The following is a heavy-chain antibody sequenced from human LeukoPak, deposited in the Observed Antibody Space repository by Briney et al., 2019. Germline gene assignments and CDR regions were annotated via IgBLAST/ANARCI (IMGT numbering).Heavy chain of an antibody. CDR2: INPSGGST. J-gene: IGHJ2*01. V-gene: IGHV1-46*01. D-gene: IGHD3-22*01. Sequence: ASVKVSFKASGYTFTSYYMHWVRQAPGQGLEWMGIINPSGGSTSYAQKFQGRVTMTRDTSTSTVYMELSSLRSEDTAVYYCACDYYDSSGPPQDSRPWSFWYFDLWGRGTLVTVSS. CDR1: GYTFTSYY. CDR3: ACDYYDSSGPPQDSRPWSFWYFDL.